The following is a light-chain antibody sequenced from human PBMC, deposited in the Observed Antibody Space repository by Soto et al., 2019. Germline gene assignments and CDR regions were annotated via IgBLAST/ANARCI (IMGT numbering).Light chain of an antibody. J-gene: IGKJ3*01. Sequence: DIQMTQSPSSLSASVGDRVTITCRASQDISKSLTWFQQKPGKAPKSLIYDASVLQSGVPSKFSGSGSGTDFTLTISSLQSEDFATYYCQQYKAYPYTFGPGTKVDIK. CDR2: DAS. CDR1: QDISKS. CDR3: QQYKAYPYT. V-gene: IGKV1-16*02.